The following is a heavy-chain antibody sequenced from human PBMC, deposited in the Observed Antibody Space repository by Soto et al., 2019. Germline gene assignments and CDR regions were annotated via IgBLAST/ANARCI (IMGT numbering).Heavy chain of an antibody. Sequence: EVHLLASGGGLAQPGGSLRLSCAASGFTFSSHDMSWVRQAPGKGRAWVSSIDYRGARTYSADSVKGRFTISRDTSRNTLYLQMNSLRADDTAIYYCARDRGARGVGGTLAYWVPGTLVTFSS. CDR1: GFTFSSHD. D-gene: IGHD1-26*01. J-gene: IGHJ4*02. CDR2: IDYRGART. CDR3: ARDRGARGVGGTLAY. V-gene: IGHV3-23*01.